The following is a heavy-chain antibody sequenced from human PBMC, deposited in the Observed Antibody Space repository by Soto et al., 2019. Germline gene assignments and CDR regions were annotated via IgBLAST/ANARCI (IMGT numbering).Heavy chain of an antibody. CDR1: GYTSADFG. CDR3: VRDQKYFRVNGNWFDS. V-gene: IGHV1-18*04. D-gene: IGHD2-2*01. J-gene: IGHJ5*01. CDR2: VSGNNGAS. Sequence: GASVKFSCKASGYTSADFGISWVRQETGQGLEWMGWVSGNNGASNPAPKVQGRITMTLDTSTGVSYMALRSLRSDDTAIYYCVRDQKYFRVNGNWFDSWGQGTLVTVSS.